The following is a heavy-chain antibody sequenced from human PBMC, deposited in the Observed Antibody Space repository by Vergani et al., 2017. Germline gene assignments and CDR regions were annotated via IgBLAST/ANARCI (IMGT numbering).Heavy chain of an antibody. V-gene: IGHV4-30-2*01. D-gene: IGHD4-17*01. Sequence: QLQLQESGSGLVKPSQTLSLTCAVSGGSISSGGYSWSWIRQPPGKGLEWIGYIYHSGSTYYNPSLKSRVTISVDRSKNQFSLKLSSVTAADTAVYYCARAVTSFGNYYYDMDVWGKRTTVTVSS. J-gene: IGHJ6*03. CDR3: ARAVTSFGNYYYDMDV. CDR2: IYHSGST. CDR1: GGSISSGGYS.